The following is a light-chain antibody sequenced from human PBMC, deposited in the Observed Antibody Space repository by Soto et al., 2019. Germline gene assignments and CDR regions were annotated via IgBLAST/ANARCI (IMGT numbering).Light chain of an antibody. CDR1: SSDVGGYNY. J-gene: IGLJ2*01. CDR3: CSYAGSYTLV. CDR2: DVD. Sequence: QSALTQPRSVSGSPGQSVTISCTGNSSDVGGYNYVSWYQQHPGKAPKLMIYDVDKRPSGVPDRFSGSKSGNTASLTISGLQAEDEADYYCCSYAGSYTLVFGGGTKLTVL. V-gene: IGLV2-11*01.